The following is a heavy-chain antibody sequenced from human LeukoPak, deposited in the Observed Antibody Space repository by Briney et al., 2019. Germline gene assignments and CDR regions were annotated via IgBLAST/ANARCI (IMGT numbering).Heavy chain of an antibody. CDR2: INHSGST. Sequence: SETLSLTCAVYGGSFSGYCWSWIRQPPGKGLEWIGEINHSGSTNYNPSLKSRVTISVDTSKNQFSLKLSSVTAADTAVYYCASLNLGRGYNWFDPWGQGTLVTVSS. J-gene: IGHJ5*02. CDR1: GGSFSGYC. D-gene: IGHD1-26*01. V-gene: IGHV4-34*01. CDR3: ASLNLGRGYNWFDP.